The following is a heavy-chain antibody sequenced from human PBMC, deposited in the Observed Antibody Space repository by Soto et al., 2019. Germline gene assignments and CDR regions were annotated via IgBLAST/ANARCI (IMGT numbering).Heavy chain of an antibody. CDR3: ARDYFTMVRGFGFDP. CDR1: GGTFSSYA. V-gene: IGHV1-69*13. CDR2: IIPIFGTA. Sequence: ASVKVSCKASGGTFSSYAISWVRQAPGQGLEWMGGIIPIFGTANYAQKFQGRVTITADESTSTAYMELSSLRSEDTAVYYCARDYFTMVRGFGFDPWGQGTLVTVSS. D-gene: IGHD3-10*01. J-gene: IGHJ5*02.